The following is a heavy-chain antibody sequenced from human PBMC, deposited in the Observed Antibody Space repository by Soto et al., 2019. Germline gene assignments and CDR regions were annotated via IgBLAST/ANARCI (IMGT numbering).Heavy chain of an antibody. V-gene: IGHV4-39*01. Sequence: SETLSLTCTVSGGSITSNSYYWGWIRQPPGKGLEWIASIYYSGSTYYNPSLKSRVTISVDTSKNQFSLSLSSVTAADTAVYYCVSPPSSAFFFDYWGPGTLVTVSS. J-gene: IGHJ4*02. CDR1: GGSITSNSYY. D-gene: IGHD6-6*01. CDR3: VSPPSSAFFFDY. CDR2: IYYSGST.